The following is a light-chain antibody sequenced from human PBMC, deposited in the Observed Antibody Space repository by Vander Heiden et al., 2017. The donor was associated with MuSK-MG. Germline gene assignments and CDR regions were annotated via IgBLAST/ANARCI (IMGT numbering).Light chain of an antibody. CDR3: RQANDFPPIT. J-gene: IGKJ4*01. CDR1: EDISSW. V-gene: IGKV1D-12*01. CDR2: PAS. Sequence: DIQMTQSPSSVSASVGDRVTITCRASEDISSWLAWYQQKPGKAPNLLIYPASILQSGVPSRFSGSGYGTDFTLTISSRQPEDFAPYYCRQANDFPPITFGGGTTVEIK.